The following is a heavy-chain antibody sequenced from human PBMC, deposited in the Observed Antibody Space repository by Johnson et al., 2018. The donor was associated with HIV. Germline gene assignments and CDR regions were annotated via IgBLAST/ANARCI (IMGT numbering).Heavy chain of an antibody. D-gene: IGHD1-26*01. CDR3: ARGAQWELLIDAFDI. CDR1: GFTFDDYG. Sequence: MQLVESGGGVVLPGGSLRLSCAASGFTFDDYGMSWVRQAPGKGLEWVSGINWNGGSTDYADSVKGRFTISRDNAKNSLFLQMNSLRAEDTALYYCARGAQWELLIDAFDIWGQGTMVTVSS. CDR2: INWNGGST. J-gene: IGHJ3*02. V-gene: IGHV3-20*04.